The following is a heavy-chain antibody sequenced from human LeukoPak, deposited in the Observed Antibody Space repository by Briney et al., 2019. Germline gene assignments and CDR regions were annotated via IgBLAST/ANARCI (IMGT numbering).Heavy chain of an antibody. CDR2: ISAYSGNT. D-gene: IGHD2-21*02. V-gene: IGHV1-18*01. CDR3: ATAVTGGIDF. Sequence: ASVKVSCKASGYTFTSYGISWVRQAPGQGLEWMGWISAYSGNTHYSQQFQGRVTMTTDTSTNTAYMELRTLRSDNTAVYYCATAVTGGIDFWGQGTLVTASS. J-gene: IGHJ4*02. CDR1: GYTFTSYG.